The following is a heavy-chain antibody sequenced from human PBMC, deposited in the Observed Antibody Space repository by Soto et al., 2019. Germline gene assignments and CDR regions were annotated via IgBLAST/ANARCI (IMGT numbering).Heavy chain of an antibody. D-gene: IGHD2-2*01. CDR2: INHSGNT. CDR3: ARVGYCSSTPCWPIGYFEY. CDR1: GGSFSGYY. J-gene: IGHJ4*02. V-gene: IGHV4-34*01. Sequence: SETLSLTCAVYGGSFSGYYWSWIRQPPGKGLEWIGEINHSGNTNYNPSLKSRVTISVDTSKKQFSLKLTSVAAADTAVYYCARVGYCSSTPCWPIGYFEYWRQGTLVTVSS.